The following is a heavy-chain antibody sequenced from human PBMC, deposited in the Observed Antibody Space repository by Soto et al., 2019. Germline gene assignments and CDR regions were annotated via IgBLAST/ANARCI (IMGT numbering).Heavy chain of an antibody. CDR3: AREYESSPTD. D-gene: IGHD6-13*01. J-gene: IGHJ4*02. CDR2: IYYSGST. V-gene: IGHV4-39*02. CDR1: GDSISSSSYY. Sequence: SETLSLTCTVSGDSISSSSYYWACIRQPPGKGLEWIASIYYSGSTYYNPSLKSRAAISVDTSKNQFSLKLTSVTAADTAVYYCAREYESSPTDWGQGTLVTVSS.